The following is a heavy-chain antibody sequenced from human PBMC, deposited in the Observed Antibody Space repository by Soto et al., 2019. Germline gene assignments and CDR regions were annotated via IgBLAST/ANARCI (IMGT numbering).Heavy chain of an antibody. CDR3: ARDDPIVVVVAARAGYFDY. J-gene: IGHJ4*02. Sequence: GASVKVSCKASGYTFTSYGISWVRQAPGQGLEWMGWISAYNGNTNYAQKHQGRVTMTTDTSTSTAYMELRSLRSDDTAVYYCARDDPIVVVVAARAGYFDYWGQGTLVTVSS. CDR1: GYTFTSYG. V-gene: IGHV1-18*01. CDR2: ISAYNGNT. D-gene: IGHD2-15*01.